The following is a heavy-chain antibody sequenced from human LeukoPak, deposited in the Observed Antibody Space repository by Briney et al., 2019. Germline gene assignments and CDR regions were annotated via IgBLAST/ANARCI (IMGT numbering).Heavy chain of an antibody. CDR1: GSGFSSYA. J-gene: IGHJ5*02. CDR2: IIPIFGTA. D-gene: IGHD3-22*01. Sequence: SVKVSCKAAGSGFSSYAISWVRQAPGQGHEWMGGIIPIFGTANYAQKFQGRVTITTDESTSTAYMELSSLRSEDTAVYYCARRVDYYDSSGRHEGDWFDPWGQGTLVTVSS. CDR3: ARRVDYYDSSGRHEGDWFDP. V-gene: IGHV1-69*05.